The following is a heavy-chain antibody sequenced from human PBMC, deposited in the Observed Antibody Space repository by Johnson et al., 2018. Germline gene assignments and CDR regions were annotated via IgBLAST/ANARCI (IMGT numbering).Heavy chain of an antibody. CDR2: MYYSGST. CDR1: DGSISSSNYY. D-gene: IGHD3-22*01. J-gene: IGHJ3*02. V-gene: IGHV4-39*07. CDR3: PRGYYHASSGYYSDAFDI. Sequence: QVQLQESGPGLVKPSEPLSLTCTVSDGSISSSNYYWGWIRPPPGKGLEWIGSMYYSGSTHYNQSLKRRVTTSVDTSKNQFYLKLSSLTAADTAVYYCPRGYYHASSGYYSDAFDIWGQGTMVTVSS.